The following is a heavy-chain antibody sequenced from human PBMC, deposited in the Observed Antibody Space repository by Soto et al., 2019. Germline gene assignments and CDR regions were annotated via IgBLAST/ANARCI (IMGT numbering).Heavy chain of an antibody. D-gene: IGHD3-10*01. Sequence: KQSQTLSLTCAISGDSVSSNSAAWNWIRKSPSRGLEWLGRTYYRSKWYNDYAVSVKSRITINPDTSKNQFSLQLNSVTPEDTAVYYCARDGYYYGSGSYSGFDYWGQGTLVTVSS. CDR1: GDSVSSNSAA. J-gene: IGHJ4*02. CDR2: TYYRSKWYN. V-gene: IGHV6-1*01. CDR3: ARDGYYYGSGSYSGFDY.